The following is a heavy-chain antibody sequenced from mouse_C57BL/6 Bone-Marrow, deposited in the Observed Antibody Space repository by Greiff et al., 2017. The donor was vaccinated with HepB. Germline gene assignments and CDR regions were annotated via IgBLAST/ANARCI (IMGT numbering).Heavy chain of an antibody. D-gene: IGHD1-1*01. CDR2: IWSGGST. CDR3: ARNTPYYYGSPWYFDV. CDR1: GFSLTSYG. Sequence: QVQLKQSGPGLVQPSQSLSITCTVSGFSLTSYGVHWVRQSPGKGLEWLGVIWSGGSTDYNAAFISRLSISKDNSKSQVFFKMNSLQADDTAIYYCARNTPYYYGSPWYFDVWGTGTTVTVSS. V-gene: IGHV2-2*01. J-gene: IGHJ1*03.